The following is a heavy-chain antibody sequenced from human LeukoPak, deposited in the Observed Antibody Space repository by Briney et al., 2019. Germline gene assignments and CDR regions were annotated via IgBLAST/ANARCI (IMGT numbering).Heavy chain of an antibody. CDR1: GFTVGNNY. J-gene: IGHJ4*02. CDR3: ARDPPAVSINTYA. D-gene: IGHD2-8*01. CDR2: IFSHGET. Sequence: GGSLRLSCAASGFTVGNNYMNWVRQAPGKGLEWVSLIFSHGETSYADSVEGRFTISRDNSKNTLYLQMNGLRVEDTAVYYCARDPPAVSINTYAWGQGTLVTVFS. V-gene: IGHV3-66*01.